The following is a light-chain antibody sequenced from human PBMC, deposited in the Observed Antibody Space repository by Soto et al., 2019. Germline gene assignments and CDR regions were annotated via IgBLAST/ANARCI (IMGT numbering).Light chain of an antibody. CDR2: EVS. CDR1: SSDVGSYTR. J-gene: IGLJ1*01. CDR3: ISYTSSTTYV. V-gene: IGLV2-18*02. Sequence: QSALTQPPSVSGSPGQSVAISCTGPSSDVGSYTRVSWYQQPPGTAPKVMIYEVSNRPSGVPDRFSESKSDNTASLTISGLLAEDEAASYCISYTSSTTYVFGTGTKLTVL.